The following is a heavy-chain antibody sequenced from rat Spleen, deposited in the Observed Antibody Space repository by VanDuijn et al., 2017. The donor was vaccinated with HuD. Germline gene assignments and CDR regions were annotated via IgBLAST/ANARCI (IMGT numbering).Heavy chain of an antibody. CDR1: GFSLTSYN. CDR3: TRLVDY. J-gene: IGHJ2*01. V-gene: IGHV2-63*01. Sequence: QVQLKESGPGLVQPSQTLSLTCTVSGFSLTSYNVHWVRQPPGKGLEWMGRMRYNGDTSYNSALKSRLSISRDTSKSQVFLKMNSLQTDDTAIYFCTRLVDYWGQGVMVTVSS. CDR2: MRYNGDT.